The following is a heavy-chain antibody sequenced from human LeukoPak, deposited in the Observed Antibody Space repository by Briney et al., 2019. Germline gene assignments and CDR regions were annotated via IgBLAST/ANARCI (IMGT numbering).Heavy chain of an antibody. CDR3: AKDRLRRAEFDY. V-gene: IGHV3-23*01. D-gene: IGHD6-19*01. J-gene: IGHJ4*02. CDR2: ISGSGGST. CDR1: GFTVSSKY. Sequence: GGSLRLSCEASGFTVSSKYMSWVRQAPGKGLEWVSAISGSGGSTYYADSVKGRFTISRDNSKNTLYLQMNSLRAEDTAVYYCAKDRLRRAEFDYWGQGTLVTVSS.